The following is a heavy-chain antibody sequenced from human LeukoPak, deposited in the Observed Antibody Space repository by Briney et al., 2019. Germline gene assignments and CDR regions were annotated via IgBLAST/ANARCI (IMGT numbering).Heavy chain of an antibody. V-gene: IGHV1-46*01. J-gene: IGHJ4*02. CDR1: GYTFTSYY. Sequence: ASVQVSCKASGYTFTSYYMHWVRQAPPQGLEWMGIINPSGGNTSYAQKLQGRVTMTRDTSTSTVYMELSSLRSQDTAVYCCARELGLRWLQPETIDYWGQGTLVTVSS. CDR2: INPSGGNT. CDR3: ARELGLRWLQPETIDY. D-gene: IGHD5-24*01.